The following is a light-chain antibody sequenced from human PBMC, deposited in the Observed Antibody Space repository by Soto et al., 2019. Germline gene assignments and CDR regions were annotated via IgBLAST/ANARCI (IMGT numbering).Light chain of an antibody. CDR2: EVS. V-gene: IGLV2-23*02. CDR3: CSYAGSSTYV. J-gene: IGLJ2*01. Sequence: QSALTQPASVSGSPGQSITISCTGTSSDVGSYNLVSWYQQHPGKAPKLMIYEVSKRPSGVSNRFSGSMSGNTASLTISGLQAEDEADYYCCSYAGSSTYVFGGGTKLTVL. CDR1: SSDVGSYNL.